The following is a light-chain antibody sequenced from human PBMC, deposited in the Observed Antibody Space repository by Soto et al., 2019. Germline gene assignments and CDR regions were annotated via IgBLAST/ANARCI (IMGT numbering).Light chain of an antibody. CDR3: QQYGSSPRKT. J-gene: IGKJ1*01. Sequence: EIVLTQSPGTLSLSPGERATLSCRASQSVSSSYLAWYQQKPGQAPRLLIYGASSRPTGIPDRFSGSGSGTDLTLTISRLEPEDFAVYYCQQYGSSPRKTFGQGTKVEIK. CDR2: GAS. CDR1: QSVSSSY. V-gene: IGKV3-20*01.